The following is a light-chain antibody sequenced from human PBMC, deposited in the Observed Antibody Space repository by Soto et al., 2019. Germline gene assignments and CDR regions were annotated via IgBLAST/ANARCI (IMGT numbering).Light chain of an antibody. V-gene: IGKV3-11*01. Sequence: EIVLTQSPGTLSLSPVERATLSCRASQSVSSNYLAWYQQKPGQAPRLLIYDAFIRATGIPARFSGSESGTDFTLTISSLEPEDFAVYYCQQRSNWPLTFGQGTRLEIK. CDR3: QQRSNWPLT. J-gene: IGKJ5*01. CDR1: QSVSSNY. CDR2: DAF.